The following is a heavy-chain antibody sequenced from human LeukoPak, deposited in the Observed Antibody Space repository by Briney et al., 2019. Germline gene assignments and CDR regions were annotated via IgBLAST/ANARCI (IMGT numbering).Heavy chain of an antibody. Sequence: GGSLRLSCAASGFTFRSYSMNWVRQAPGKGLEWISFISTSSSTIYYADSVKGRFTISRDTAKNSLYLQMNSLRAEDTAVYYCAREDCSGSSCYNYWGQGTLVTVSS. V-gene: IGHV3-48*04. J-gene: IGHJ4*02. D-gene: IGHD2-2*02. CDR1: GFTFRSYS. CDR3: AREDCSGSSCYNY. CDR2: ISTSSSTI.